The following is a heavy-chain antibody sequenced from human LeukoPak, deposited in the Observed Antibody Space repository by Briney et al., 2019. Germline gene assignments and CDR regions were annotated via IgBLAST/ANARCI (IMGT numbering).Heavy chain of an antibody. CDR1: GGSLSSSSYY. J-gene: IGHJ3*02. Sequence: SETLSLTCTVSGGSLSSSSYYWGWIRQPPGKGLEWIGEINHSGSTNYNPSLKSRVTISVDTSKNQFSLKLSSVTAADTAVYYCARLDITGTTGAFDIWGQGTMVTVSS. CDR3: ARLDITGTTGAFDI. D-gene: IGHD1-7*01. V-gene: IGHV4-39*07. CDR2: INHSGST.